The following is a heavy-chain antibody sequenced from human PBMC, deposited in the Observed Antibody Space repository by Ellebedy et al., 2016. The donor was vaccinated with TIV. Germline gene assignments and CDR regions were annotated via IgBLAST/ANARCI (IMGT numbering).Heavy chain of an antibody. V-gene: IGHV1-2*02. D-gene: IGHD6-19*01. CDR3: AREQSNAFDI. Sequence: AASVKVSCKASGYPFTAYYMHWVRQAPGQGLEWVGWINPNSGGTIYAQKFQGRATMTRDTSITTAYMELNRLGSDDPAMYYCAREQSNAFDIWGQGTMVTVSS. CDR1: GYPFTAYY. CDR2: INPNSGGT. J-gene: IGHJ3*02.